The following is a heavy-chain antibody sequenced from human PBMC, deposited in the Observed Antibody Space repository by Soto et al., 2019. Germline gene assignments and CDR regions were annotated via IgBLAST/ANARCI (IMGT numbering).Heavy chain of an antibody. Sequence: EVQLVESGGGLVQPGGSLRLSCAASGFTFSSYWMHWVRQAPGKGLVWVSRIKGDLSSTNYADSVKGRFTISRDNARNTLYLQMNSLRAEDTALYYCARGAGGYYYMDVWGKGTTVTVSS. CDR3: ARGAGGYYYMDV. V-gene: IGHV3-74*01. D-gene: IGHD3-10*01. J-gene: IGHJ6*03. CDR1: GFTFSSYW. CDR2: IKGDLSST.